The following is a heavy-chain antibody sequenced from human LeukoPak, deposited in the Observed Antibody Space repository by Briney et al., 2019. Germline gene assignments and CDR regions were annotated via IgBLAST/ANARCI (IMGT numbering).Heavy chain of an antibody. CDR1: GFTFSSYS. Sequence: GGSLRLSCAASGFTFSSYSMNWVRQAPGKGLEWVSSISSSSSYIYYADSVKGRFTISRDNAKNSLYLQMNGLRAEDTAVYYCASLMAAAENWGQGTLVTVSS. J-gene: IGHJ4*02. D-gene: IGHD6-13*01. V-gene: IGHV3-21*01. CDR2: ISSSSSYI. CDR3: ASLMAAAEN.